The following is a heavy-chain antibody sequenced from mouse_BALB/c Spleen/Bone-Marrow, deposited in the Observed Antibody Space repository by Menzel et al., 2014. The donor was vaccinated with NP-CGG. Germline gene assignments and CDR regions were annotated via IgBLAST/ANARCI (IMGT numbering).Heavy chain of an antibody. V-gene: IGHV14-3*02. CDR1: GFNIKDTY. CDR2: IDPANGNT. Sequence: VQLQQPGAELVKPGASAKLSCTASGFNIKDTYMHWVKQRPEQGLEWIGRIDPANGNTKYDPKFQGKATITADTSSNTAYLQLSSLTSEDTAVYYCATLTTVVDAMDYWGQGTSVTVSS. CDR3: ATLTTVVDAMDY. D-gene: IGHD1-1*01. J-gene: IGHJ4*01.